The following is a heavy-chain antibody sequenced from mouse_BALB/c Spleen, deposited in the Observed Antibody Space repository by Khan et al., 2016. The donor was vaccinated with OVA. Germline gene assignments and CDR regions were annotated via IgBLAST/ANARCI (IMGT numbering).Heavy chain of an antibody. J-gene: IGHJ3*01. CDR1: GYTFTDYY. CDR2: ISPGSGDT. CDR3: ARRNYFGYTFAY. V-gene: IGHV1-77*01. Sequence: QVQLKQSGAELARPGASVKLSCTASGYTFTDYYINWVKQRTGHGLEWIGEISPGSGDTYYNERFMGKATLTADKSSSTAYMQLSSLTSEASAVYFCARRNYFGYTFAYWGQGTLVTVSA. D-gene: IGHD1-2*01.